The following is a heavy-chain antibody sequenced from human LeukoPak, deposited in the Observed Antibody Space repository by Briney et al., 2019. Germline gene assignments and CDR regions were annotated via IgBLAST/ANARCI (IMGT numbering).Heavy chain of an antibody. D-gene: IGHD3-10*01. CDR1: GGTFSSYA. CDR2: IIPIFGTA. CDR3: ATSYYYGSGSYNY. V-gene: IGHV1-69*13. Sequence: ASVKVSCTASGGTFSSYAISWVRQASGQGLEWMGGIIPIFGTANYAQKFQGRVTITADESTSTAYMELSSLRSEDTAVYYCATSYYYGSGSYNYWGQGTLVTVSS. J-gene: IGHJ4*02.